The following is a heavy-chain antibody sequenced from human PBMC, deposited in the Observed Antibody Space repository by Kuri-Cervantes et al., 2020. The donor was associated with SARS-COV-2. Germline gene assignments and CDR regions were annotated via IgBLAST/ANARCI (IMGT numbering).Heavy chain of an antibody. CDR2: IYYSGST. J-gene: IGHJ6*02. Sequence: SQTLSLTSTVAGASISSYYWGWIRQPPGKGLEWIVYIYYSGSTNYNPSLKSRVTISVDTSRNQFSLNHSSVTAEDTAGYYCARDHIDGYNCSFFFGGMDVWGQGTTVTVSS. V-gene: IGHV4-59*01. CDR1: GASISSYY. D-gene: IGHD5-24*01. CDR3: ARDHIDGYNCSFFFGGMDV.